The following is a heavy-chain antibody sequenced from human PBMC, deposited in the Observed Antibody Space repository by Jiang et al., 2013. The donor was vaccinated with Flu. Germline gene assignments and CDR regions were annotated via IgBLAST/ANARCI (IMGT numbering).Heavy chain of an antibody. V-gene: IGHV5-51*01. CDR2: IYPGDSET. D-gene: IGHD2-15*01. CDR3: ARFVGAYYFDY. J-gene: IGHJ4*02. CDR1: GYNFNRLW. Sequence: GAEVKKPGESLKISCRGSGYNFNRLWIAWVRQMPGKGLDWMGIIYPGDSETKYSPSFQGQVTISVDKSFDTAYLQWSSLKASDTAIYYCARFVGAYYFDYWGQGTLVTVSS.